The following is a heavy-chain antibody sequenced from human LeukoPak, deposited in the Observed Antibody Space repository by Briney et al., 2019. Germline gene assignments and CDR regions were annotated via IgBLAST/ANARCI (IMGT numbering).Heavy chain of an antibody. Sequence: PSETLSLTCAVYGGSFSYYYWSWIRQPPGKGLEWIGEINHSGSTNYNPSLKSRVTISVDTSKNQFSLKLSSVTAADTAVYYCARGSSLRDADVFDIWGQGTMVTVSS. CDR2: INHSGST. CDR3: ARGSSLRDADVFDI. J-gene: IGHJ3*02. CDR1: GGSFSYYY. V-gene: IGHV4-34*01. D-gene: IGHD4-17*01.